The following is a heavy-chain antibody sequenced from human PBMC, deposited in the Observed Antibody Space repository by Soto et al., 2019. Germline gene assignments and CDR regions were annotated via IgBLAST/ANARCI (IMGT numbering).Heavy chain of an antibody. J-gene: IGHJ6*04. CDR3: ARHHPDGYSHYFGMDV. CDR1: GYTFTTYV. V-gene: IGHV1-18*01. D-gene: IGHD3-22*01. Sequence: QVQLVQSGAEVKKPGASVKISCKASGYTFTTYVLNWVRQAPGQGLEWVGWVSAKNGNTNYAQKLQGRVSMTTDTSTTKAYMELRSLRSDDKAFYYCARHHPDGYSHYFGMDVWGKGTTVIVYS. CDR2: VSAKNGNT.